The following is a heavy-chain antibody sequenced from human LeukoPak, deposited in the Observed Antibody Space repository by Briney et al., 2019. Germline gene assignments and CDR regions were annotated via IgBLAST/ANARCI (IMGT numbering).Heavy chain of an antibody. Sequence: PGGSLRLSCAASGFTFSRYWMHWVRQPPGKGVVWVSRIKTDGTYTSYADSVKGRFTISRDNAKSTLYLQMNALRGEDTAVYYCASEEGGLDVWGQGTTVTVSS. CDR1: GFTFSRYW. CDR3: ASEEGGLDV. V-gene: IGHV3-74*01. J-gene: IGHJ6*02. CDR2: IKTDGTYT.